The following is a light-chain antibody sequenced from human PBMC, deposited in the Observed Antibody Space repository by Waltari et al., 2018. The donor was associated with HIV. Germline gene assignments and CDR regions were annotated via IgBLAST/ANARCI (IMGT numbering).Light chain of an antibody. V-gene: IGLV2-8*01. CDR1: SRDVGGYTY. J-gene: IGLJ2*01. CDR2: EVS. CDR3: SSYAGSINVL. Sequence: QSALTQPPSASGSPGPSVTISCTGTSRDVGGYTYVSWYQQHPGKAPKLLIAEVSKRPSGVPDRFSGSKSGNTASLTVSGLQAEDEADYYCSSYAGSINVLFGGGTKLAVL.